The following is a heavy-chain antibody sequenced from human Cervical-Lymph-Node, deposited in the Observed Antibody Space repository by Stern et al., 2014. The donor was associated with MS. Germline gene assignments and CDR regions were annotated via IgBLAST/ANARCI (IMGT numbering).Heavy chain of an antibody. CDR3: ASLYH. J-gene: IGHJ5*02. CDR2: IFTGGSK. D-gene: IGHD2-15*01. Sequence: EVQLVESGGSLIQPGGSLRLSCVVSGFTVSGYYMSWVRQAPGKGLARVSVIFTGGSKSYGDCANGRFTISRANSKNTLYLQMNNLKSEDTAVYYCASLYHWGQGTLVTVSS. CDR1: GFTVSGYY. V-gene: IGHV3-53*01.